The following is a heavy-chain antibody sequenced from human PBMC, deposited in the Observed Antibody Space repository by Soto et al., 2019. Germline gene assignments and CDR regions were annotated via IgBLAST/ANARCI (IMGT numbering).Heavy chain of an antibody. CDR1: GFTFSSYA. CDR2: ISGSGGST. Sequence: GGSLRLSCAASGFTFSSYAMSWVRQAPGKGLEWVSAISGSGGSTYYAGSVKGRFTISRDNSKNTLYLQMNSLRAEDTAVYYCAKAYDSSGYFGYFDYWGQGTLVTVSS. V-gene: IGHV3-23*01. D-gene: IGHD3-22*01. CDR3: AKAYDSSGYFGYFDY. J-gene: IGHJ4*02.